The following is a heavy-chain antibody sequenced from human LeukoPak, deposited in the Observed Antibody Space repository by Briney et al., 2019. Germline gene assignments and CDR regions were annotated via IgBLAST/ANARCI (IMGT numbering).Heavy chain of an antibody. CDR2: IFYSGST. CDR1: GGSISTSNYY. Sequence: SETLSLTCTVSGGSISTSNYYWGWIRQPPGEGLEWIGNIFYSGSTYYSPSLKSRVTISLDTSRNQFSLSLSAVTAADTAMYYCAREDAVSSVDLWGQGTMVTVS. J-gene: IGHJ3*01. V-gene: IGHV4-39*07. D-gene: IGHD6-19*01. CDR3: AREDAVSSVDL.